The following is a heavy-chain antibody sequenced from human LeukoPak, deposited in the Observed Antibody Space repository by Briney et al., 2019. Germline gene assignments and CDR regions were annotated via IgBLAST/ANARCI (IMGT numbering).Heavy chain of an antibody. Sequence: GASVKVSCKASGYTFTSYDINWVRQAPGQGLEWMGGIIPIFGTANYAQKFQGRVTITTDESTSTAYMELSSLRSEDTAVYYCARSSGTAMVLIYWGQGTLVTVSS. D-gene: IGHD5-18*01. V-gene: IGHV1-69*05. CDR1: GYTFTSYD. CDR2: IIPIFGTA. CDR3: ARSSGTAMVLIY. J-gene: IGHJ4*02.